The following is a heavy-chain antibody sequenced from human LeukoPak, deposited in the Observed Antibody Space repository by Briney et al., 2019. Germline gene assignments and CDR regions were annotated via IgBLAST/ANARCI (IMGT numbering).Heavy chain of an antibody. D-gene: IGHD3-9*01. CDR1: GFTFSSYA. CDR2: ISGSGGST. J-gene: IGHJ4*02. V-gene: IGHV3-23*01. Sequence: GGSLRLSCAASGFTFSSYAMSWVRQAPGKGLEWVSAISGSGGSTYYADSVKGRFTISGDNSKNTLYLQMNSLRAEDTAVYYCAKDQKHKYDYLTGYYIDWGQGTLVTVSS. CDR3: AKDQKHKYDYLTGYYID.